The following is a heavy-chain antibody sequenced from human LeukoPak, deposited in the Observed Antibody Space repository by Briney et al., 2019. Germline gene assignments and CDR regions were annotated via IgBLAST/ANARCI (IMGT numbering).Heavy chain of an antibody. V-gene: IGHV1-69*01. J-gene: IGHJ4*02. Sequence: ASVKVSCKASGGTFSSYAISWVRQAPGQGLEWMGGIIPIFGTANYAQKFQGRVTITADESTSTAYMELSSLRSEDTAVYYCARTDSQGISVTGTGYWGQGTLVTVSS. CDR2: IIPIFGTA. D-gene: IGHD6-19*01. CDR1: GGTFSSYA. CDR3: ARTDSQGISVTGTGY.